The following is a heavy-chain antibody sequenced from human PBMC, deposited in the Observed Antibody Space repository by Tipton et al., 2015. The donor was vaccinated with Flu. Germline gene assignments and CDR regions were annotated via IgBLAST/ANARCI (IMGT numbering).Heavy chain of an antibody. CDR3: AKVEGGSYSYYYGMDV. CDR2: ISYDGSNK. CDR1: GFTFSSYG. Sequence: SLRLSCAASGFTFSSYGMHWVRQAPGKGLEWVAVISYDGSNKYYADSVKGRFTISRDNSKNTLYLQMNSLRAEDTAVYYCAKVEGGSYSYYYGMDVWGQGTTVTVSS. J-gene: IGHJ6*02. V-gene: IGHV3-30*18. D-gene: IGHD1-26*01.